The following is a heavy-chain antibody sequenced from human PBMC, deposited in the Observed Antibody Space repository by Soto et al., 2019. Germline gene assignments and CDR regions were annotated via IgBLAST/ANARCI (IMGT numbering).Heavy chain of an antibody. CDR1: GGSISSGSYY. Sequence: QVQLQESGPGLVKPSQTLSLTCTVSGGSISSGSYYWSWIRQHPGKGLEWIGYIYYSGSTYYNPSLKSRVTISVDTSKNQFSLKLSSVTAADTAVYYCARGHTVTTSHFDYWGQGTLVTVSS. CDR2: IYYSGST. CDR3: ARGHTVTTSHFDY. D-gene: IGHD4-17*01. V-gene: IGHV4-31*03. J-gene: IGHJ4*02.